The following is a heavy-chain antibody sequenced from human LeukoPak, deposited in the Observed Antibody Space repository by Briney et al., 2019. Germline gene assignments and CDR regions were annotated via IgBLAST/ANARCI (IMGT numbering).Heavy chain of an antibody. Sequence: GGSLRLSCAASGIISSSYWMSWVRQAPGKGLEWVANVKQDGSERYYADSVKGRFTISRDNAKNSLYLQMNSLRAEDTAVYYCARDHRRLRSLDYWGQGTLVTVSS. CDR3: ARDHRRLRSLDY. CDR1: GIISSSYW. J-gene: IGHJ4*02. D-gene: IGHD5-12*01. CDR2: VKQDGSER. V-gene: IGHV3-7*01.